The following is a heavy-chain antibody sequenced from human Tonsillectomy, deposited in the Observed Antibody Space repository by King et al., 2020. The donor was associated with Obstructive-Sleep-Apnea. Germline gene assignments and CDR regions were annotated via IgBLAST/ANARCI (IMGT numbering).Heavy chain of an antibody. J-gene: IGHJ4*02. CDR2: INDGNGDT. Sequence: VQLVQSGAEVKKPGASLNVSCKASGYTFATYTIHWMRQAPGQRLEWIGWINDGNGDTRYSQKFQGRVTITRDTPANTAYMELSSLSSEDTAVYYCARSPSTTVPGTLDSWGQGTLVTVSS. CDR3: ARSPSTTVPGTLDS. CDR1: GYTFATYT. D-gene: IGHD6-19*01. V-gene: IGHV1-3*01.